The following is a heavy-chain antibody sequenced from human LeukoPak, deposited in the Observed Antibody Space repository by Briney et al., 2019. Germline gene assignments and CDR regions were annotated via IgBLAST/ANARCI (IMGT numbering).Heavy chain of an antibody. Sequence: SETLSLTCTVSGVSTSSYYWSWIRQPPGKGLELIGYIYYSGSTNYNPSLKSRVTISVDTSKNQLSLKLSSVTAADTAVYYCARFSVAAAGTGWFDPWGQGTLVTVSA. J-gene: IGHJ5*02. V-gene: IGHV4-59*01. CDR2: IYYSGST. CDR3: ARFSVAAAGTGWFDP. CDR1: GVSTSSYY. D-gene: IGHD6-13*01.